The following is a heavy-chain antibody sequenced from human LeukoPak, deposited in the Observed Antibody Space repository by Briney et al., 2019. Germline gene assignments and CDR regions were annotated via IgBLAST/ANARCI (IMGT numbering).Heavy chain of an antibody. CDR2: IYYTAST. CDR3: ASGGNYGDYDVYFDY. Sequence: SETLSLTCTVSGGSICSSSYYWSWVRQPPGKGLEWIGYIYYTASTNYNPSLRSRVTISVDTSKNQFSLKLTSVTAADTAVYYCASGGNYGDYDVYFDYWGQGTLVTVSS. D-gene: IGHD4-17*01. CDR1: GGSICSSSYY. V-gene: IGHV4-61*05. J-gene: IGHJ4*02.